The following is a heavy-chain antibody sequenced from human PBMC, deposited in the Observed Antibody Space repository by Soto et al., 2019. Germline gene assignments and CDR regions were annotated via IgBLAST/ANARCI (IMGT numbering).Heavy chain of an antibody. Sequence: QVQLQQWGAGLLKPSETLSLTCAVYGGSFSGYYWSWIRQPPGKGLEWIGEINHSGSTNYNPSLKSRVTISVDTYKNQFSLKLSSVTAADTAVYYCAREYGDYGVIDYWGQGTLVTVSS. CDR3: AREYGDYGVIDY. J-gene: IGHJ4*02. CDR1: GGSFSGYY. D-gene: IGHD4-17*01. CDR2: INHSGST. V-gene: IGHV4-34*01.